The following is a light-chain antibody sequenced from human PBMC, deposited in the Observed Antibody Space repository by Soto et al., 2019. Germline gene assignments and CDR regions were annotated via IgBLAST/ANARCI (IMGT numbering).Light chain of an antibody. V-gene: IGKV1-39*01. J-gene: IGKJ2*01. CDR3: QQSYSSPPT. Sequence: DIHMTQSPSSLSASVGDRVTITCRASQSTDSYVNWYQQKSGQAPKLLIYAASSLRSGVPSRFSGTGSGTDFTLTITSLQPEDFARYHCQQSYSSPPTFGQGTKVDIK. CDR1: QSTDSY. CDR2: AAS.